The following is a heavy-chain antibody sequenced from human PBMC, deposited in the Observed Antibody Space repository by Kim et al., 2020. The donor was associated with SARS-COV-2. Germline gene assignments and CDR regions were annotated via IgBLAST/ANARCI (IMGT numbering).Heavy chain of an antibody. J-gene: IGHJ6*02. CDR1: GFTFSNYS. CDR2: IRSTSYI. CDR3: AREDYCDYVGDTGMDV. D-gene: IGHD4-17*01. V-gene: IGHV3-21*01. Sequence: GGSLRLSCAASGFTFSNYSMNWVRQAPGKGLEWVSSIRSTSYIYNADSVKGRFTISRDNAKNSLYLQMNSLRAEDTAVYYCAREDYCDYVGDTGMDVWG.